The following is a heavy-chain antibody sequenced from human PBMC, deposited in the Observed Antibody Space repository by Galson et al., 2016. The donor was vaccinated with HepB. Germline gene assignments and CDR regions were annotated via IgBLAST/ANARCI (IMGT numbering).Heavy chain of an antibody. J-gene: IGHJ5*02. Sequence: SLRLSCAVSGFTFKNDWMSWVRQAPGRGLEWVANIKPDGREAYYVDSVKGRFTVSRDNAKNSLYLQMNSLRVEDTAVYYCARGTWTREAWGQGTLVTVPS. V-gene: IGHV3-7*03. CDR2: IKPDGREA. CDR3: ARGTWTREA. CDR1: GFTFKNDW. D-gene: IGHD3/OR15-3a*01.